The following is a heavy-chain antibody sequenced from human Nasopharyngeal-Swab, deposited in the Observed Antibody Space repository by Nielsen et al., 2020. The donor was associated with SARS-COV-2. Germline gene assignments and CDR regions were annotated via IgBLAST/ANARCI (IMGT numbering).Heavy chain of an antibody. J-gene: IGHJ4*02. CDR1: GGSVSSGSYY. Sequence: SETLSLTCTVSGGSVSSGSYYWSWIRQPPGKGLEWIGEINLGGSTFYNPSLKSRLIISVDTSKNQFSLRLSSVTAADTAVYYCARGSTAARLGLWGQGTLVTVSS. V-gene: IGHV4-39*07. CDR2: INLGGST. D-gene: IGHD6-6*01. CDR3: ARGSTAARLGL.